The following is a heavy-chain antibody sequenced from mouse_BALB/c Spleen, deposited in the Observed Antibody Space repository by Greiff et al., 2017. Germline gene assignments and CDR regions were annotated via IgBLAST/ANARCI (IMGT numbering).Heavy chain of an antibody. Sequence: EVQRVESGGGLVKPGGSLKLSCAASGFTFSDYYMYWVRQTPEKRLEWVATISDGGSYTYYPDSVKGRFTISRDNAKNNLYLQMSSLKSEDTAMYYCARNGLRLGPYAMDYWGQGTSVTVSS. D-gene: IGHD2-4*01. CDR1: GFTFSDYY. J-gene: IGHJ4*01. V-gene: IGHV5-4*02. CDR3: ARNGLRLGPYAMDY. CDR2: ISDGGSYT.